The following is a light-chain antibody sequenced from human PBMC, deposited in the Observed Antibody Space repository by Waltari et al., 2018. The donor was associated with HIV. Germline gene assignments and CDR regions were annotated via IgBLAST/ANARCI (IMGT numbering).Light chain of an antibody. J-gene: IGLJ2*01. Sequence: GTSSDTGNYNLVSWYQLYPGKAPKLIIYEDNKRPSGVSNRFSGSKSADTASLTISGLQAEDEADYYCCAYAGGLEFGGGTKLTVL. CDR2: EDN. CDR1: SSDTGNYNL. V-gene: IGLV2-23*01. CDR3: CAYAGGLE.